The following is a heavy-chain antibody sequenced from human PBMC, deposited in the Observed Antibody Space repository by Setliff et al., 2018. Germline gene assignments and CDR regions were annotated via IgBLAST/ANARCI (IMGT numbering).Heavy chain of an antibody. V-gene: IGHV3-15*05. CDR3: TTGYISGYYIGH. CDR1: GFTFSSYA. D-gene: IGHD6-19*01. CDR2: FKSKSDGGTA. Sequence: GGSLRLSCAASGFTFSSYAMSWVRQVPGKGLEWVGRFKSKSDGGTADYAAPVKGRFTISRDDSKSTMYLQMNSLKTEDTAVYYCTTGYISGYYIGHWGLGTLVTVS. J-gene: IGHJ4*02.